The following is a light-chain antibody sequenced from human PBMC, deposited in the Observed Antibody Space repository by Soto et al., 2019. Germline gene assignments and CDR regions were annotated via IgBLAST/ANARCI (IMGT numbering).Light chain of an antibody. CDR2: GAS. CDR3: QQYNKWPPIT. Sequence: EIVMTQSPATLSVSPGERATLSCRASQSVRSNLAWYQQKPGQAPRLLIYGASTRATGIPARISGSGSGTAFTLTISSLQSEDFAVYYCQQYNKWPPITCGGGTKVEIK. J-gene: IGKJ4*01. V-gene: IGKV3-15*01. CDR1: QSVRSN.